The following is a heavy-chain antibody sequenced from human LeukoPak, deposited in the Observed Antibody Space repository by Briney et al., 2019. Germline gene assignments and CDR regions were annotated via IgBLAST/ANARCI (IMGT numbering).Heavy chain of an antibody. Sequence: SETLSLTCTVSGGSISSYYWSWIRQPPGKGLEWIGYIYTSGSTNYNPSLKSRVTTSVDTSKNQFSLKLSSVTAADTAVYYCARDLGPLNWFDPWGQGTLVTVSS. CDR2: IYTSGST. J-gene: IGHJ5*02. D-gene: IGHD3-16*01. CDR3: ARDLGPLNWFDP. CDR1: GGSISSYY. V-gene: IGHV4-4*09.